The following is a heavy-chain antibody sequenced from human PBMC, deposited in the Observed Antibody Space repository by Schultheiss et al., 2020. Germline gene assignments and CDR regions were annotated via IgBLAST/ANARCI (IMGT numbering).Heavy chain of an antibody. V-gene: IGHV2-5*01. CDR1: EFSLSISGVG. Sequence: SGPTLVKPTQTLTLTCTFSEFSLSISGVGVGWIRQTPGKALKWLALIYWNDEKRYSPSLENRLSITKDTSRNQVVLTLTNVDPQDTGTYYCAHRRVGNGYLEYWGQGTPVTVSS. CDR3: AHRRVGNGYLEY. J-gene: IGHJ4*02. CDR2: IYWNDEK. D-gene: IGHD3-16*02.